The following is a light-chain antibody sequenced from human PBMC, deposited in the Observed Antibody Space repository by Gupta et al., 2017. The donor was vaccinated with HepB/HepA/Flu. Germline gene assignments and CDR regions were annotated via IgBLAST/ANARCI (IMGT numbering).Light chain of an antibody. Sequence: QSMLTQPPSVSGAPGQRVTISCTGSSSNIGAGYDVHWYQQLPGTAPKLLIYDNTKRPSGVPDRFSGSKSGTSASLAITGLRAEDEADYYCQSFDSSLSGHIVFGGGTKLTVL. CDR3: QSFDSSLSGHIV. CDR1: SSNIGAGYD. CDR2: DNT. J-gene: IGLJ2*01. V-gene: IGLV1-40*01.